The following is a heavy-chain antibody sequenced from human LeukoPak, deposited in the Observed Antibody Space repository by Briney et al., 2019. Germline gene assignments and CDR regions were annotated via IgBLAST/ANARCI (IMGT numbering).Heavy chain of an antibody. CDR1: GFTFSSYS. V-gene: IGHV3-21*01. D-gene: IGHD6-19*01. J-gene: IGHJ4*02. CDR3: ARDSVRQWLIFDY. CDR2: ISSSSSYI. Sequence: GSLRLSCAASGFTFSSYSMNWVRQAPGKGLEWVSSISSSSSYIYYADSVKGRFTISRDNAKNSLYLQMNSLRAEDTAVYYCARDSVRQWLIFDYWGQGTLVTVSS.